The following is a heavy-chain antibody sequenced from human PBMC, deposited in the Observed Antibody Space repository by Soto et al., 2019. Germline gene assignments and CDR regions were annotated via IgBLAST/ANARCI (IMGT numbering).Heavy chain of an antibody. V-gene: IGHV1-8*01. CDR2: MNPNSGNT. J-gene: IGHJ6*01. CDR3: AGVGVTYYYYGMDV. Sequence: ALVTVSCKASGYTFTSYDINWERQATGQGLERMAWMNPNSGNTGYAQKFQGRVTVTRNTSISTAYMELSSLRSEDTAVYYCAGVGVTYYYYGMDVWGQGTTVTVSS. CDR1: GYTFTSYD. D-gene: IGHD1-26*01.